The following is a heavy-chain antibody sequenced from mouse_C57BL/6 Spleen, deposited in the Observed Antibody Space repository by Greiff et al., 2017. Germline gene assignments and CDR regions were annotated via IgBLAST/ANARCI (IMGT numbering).Heavy chain of an antibody. V-gene: IGHV3-6*01. CDR3: ARLRGYSNYDYYAMDY. CDR1: GYSITSGYY. Sequence: DVKLQESGPGLVKPSQSLSLTCSVTGYSITSGYYWNWIRQFPGNKLEWMGYISYDGSNNYNPSLKNRISITRDTSKNQFFLKLNSVTTEDTATYYCARLRGYSNYDYYAMDYWGQGTSGTVSS. J-gene: IGHJ4*01. D-gene: IGHD2-5*01. CDR2: ISYDGSN.